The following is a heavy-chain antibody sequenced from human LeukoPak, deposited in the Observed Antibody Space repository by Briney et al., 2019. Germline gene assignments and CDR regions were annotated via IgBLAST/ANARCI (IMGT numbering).Heavy chain of an antibody. CDR1: GGSISSSNW. J-gene: IGHJ6*03. CDR2: IYHSGST. CDR3: ARTESNTMVRGVTNLIPYYYYYYMDV. D-gene: IGHD3-10*01. Sequence: PSETLSLTCAVSGGSISSSNWWSWVRQPPGKGLEWIGEIYHSGSTNYNPSLKSRVTISVDKSKNQFSLKLSSVTAADTAVYYCARTESNTMVRGVTNLIPYYYYYYMDVWGKGTTVTVSS. V-gene: IGHV4-4*02.